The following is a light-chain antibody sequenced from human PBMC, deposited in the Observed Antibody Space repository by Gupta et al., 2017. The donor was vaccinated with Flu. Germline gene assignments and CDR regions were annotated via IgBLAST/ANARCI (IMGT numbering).Light chain of an antibody. CDR1: QYSNDY. CDR2: GAS. V-gene: IGKV1-39*01. Sequence: GYRVTITCRASQYSNDYLNWYQQRPGKTPTLLIFGASSLQSGVPSRFSGSGSGTDFTLTINRLQPEDFATYYCQQSYGSPRTFGHGTKVDIK. CDR3: QQSYGSPRT. J-gene: IGKJ1*01.